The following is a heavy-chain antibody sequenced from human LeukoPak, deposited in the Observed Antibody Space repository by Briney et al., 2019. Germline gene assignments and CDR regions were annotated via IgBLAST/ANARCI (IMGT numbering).Heavy chain of an antibody. Sequence: SETLSLTCTVSGGSISNYYWTWIRQPPGKGLEWIGYIYSSGSTNYNPSLNSRVTMSVDTSKNQFSLKLNSVTAADTAVYYCAKGYSYGQYYFDYWGQGTLVTVSS. CDR3: AKGYSYGQYYFDY. CDR2: IYSSGST. D-gene: IGHD5-18*01. CDR1: GGSISNYY. J-gene: IGHJ4*02. V-gene: IGHV4-59*01.